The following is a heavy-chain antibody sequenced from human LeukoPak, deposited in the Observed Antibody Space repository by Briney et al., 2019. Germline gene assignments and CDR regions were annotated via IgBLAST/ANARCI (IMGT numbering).Heavy chain of an antibody. CDR2: ISGSGGST. Sequence: PGGSLRLSCAASGFIFDNHGMSWVRQVPGKGLEWVSAISGSGGSTYYADSVKGRFTISRDNSKNTLYLQMNSLRSEDTAVYYCATGNSEQQLAAFDIWGQGTMVTVSS. V-gene: IGHV3-23*01. J-gene: IGHJ3*02. CDR3: ATGNSEQQLAAFDI. CDR1: GFIFDNHG. D-gene: IGHD6-13*01.